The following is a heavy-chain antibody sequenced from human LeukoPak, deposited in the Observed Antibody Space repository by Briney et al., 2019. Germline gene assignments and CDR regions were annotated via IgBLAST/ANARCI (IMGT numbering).Heavy chain of an antibody. CDR3: AKDRSRRDGYNLEGVDY. D-gene: IGHD5-24*01. V-gene: IGHV3-43*01. Sequence: GGSLRLSRAASGFTFDDYTMHWVRQAPGKGLKWVSLISWDGGSTYYADSVKGRFTISRDNSKNSLYLQMNSLRTEDTALYYCAKDRSRRDGYNLEGVDYWGQGTLVTVSS. CDR1: GFTFDDYT. J-gene: IGHJ4*02. CDR2: ISWDGGST.